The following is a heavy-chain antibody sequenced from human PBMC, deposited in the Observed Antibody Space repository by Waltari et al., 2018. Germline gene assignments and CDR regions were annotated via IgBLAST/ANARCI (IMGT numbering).Heavy chain of an antibody. Sequence: QLQLQESGPGLVKPSGTLSLTCAVSGDSMSSTYCWSWVSQPPGKGLEWMGQVRGDGKTYDNPSFASRVTISLDTYNKQFSLKVTSATAADTAVYYCARDRGRGLYLDSWGPGILVTVSP. J-gene: IGHJ4*02. CDR1: GDSMSSTYC. V-gene: IGHV4-4*02. CDR3: ARDRGRGLYLDS. CDR2: VRGDGKT. D-gene: IGHD2-15*01.